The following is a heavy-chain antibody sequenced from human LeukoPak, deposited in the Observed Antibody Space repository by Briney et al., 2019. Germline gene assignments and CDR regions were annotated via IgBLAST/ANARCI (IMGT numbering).Heavy chain of an antibody. CDR2: IYYSAST. CDR1: GGSISSSSYY. Sequence: SETLSLTCTVSGGSISSSSYYWGWIRQPPGKGLEWMGCIYYSASTYYNPSLMSRVTISVETSKNLFSLKVSAVAAADTAVYYCARLRTGTFDYWGQGTLVTVSS. V-gene: IGHV4-39*01. D-gene: IGHD3/OR15-3a*01. CDR3: ARLRTGTFDY. J-gene: IGHJ4*02.